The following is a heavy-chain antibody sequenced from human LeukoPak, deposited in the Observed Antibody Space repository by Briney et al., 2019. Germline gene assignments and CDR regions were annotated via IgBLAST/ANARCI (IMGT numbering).Heavy chain of an antibody. V-gene: IGHV3-53*04. Sequence: GGSLRLSCAASGFTVSSNHMNWVRQAPGKGLEWVSVIYGGGSTYYAASVKGRFTISRHSSKNTLYLQMNSLRAEDTAVYYCARTIMSPTYYYDVSGYHRGYYFDYWGQGTLVTVSS. CDR2: IYGGGST. J-gene: IGHJ4*02. CDR3: ARTIMSPTYYYDVSGYHRGYYFDY. CDR1: GFTVSSNH. D-gene: IGHD3-22*01.